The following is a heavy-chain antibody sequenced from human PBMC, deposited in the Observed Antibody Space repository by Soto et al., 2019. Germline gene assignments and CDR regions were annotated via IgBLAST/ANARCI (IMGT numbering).Heavy chain of an antibody. CDR2: IYYSGST. CDR1: GGSISSYY. Sequence: SETLSLTCTVSGGSISSYYWSWIRQPPGKGLEWIGYIYYSGSTNYNPSLKSRVTISVDTSKNQFSLKLSSVTAADTAVYYCARSMFYSDGSNYSPFDYWGQGTLVTVSS. J-gene: IGHJ4*02. D-gene: IGHD3-22*01. V-gene: IGHV4-59*12. CDR3: ARSMFYSDGSNYSPFDY.